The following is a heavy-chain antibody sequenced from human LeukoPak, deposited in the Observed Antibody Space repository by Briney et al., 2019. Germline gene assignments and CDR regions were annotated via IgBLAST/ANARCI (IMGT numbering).Heavy chain of an antibody. CDR2: ISGSGGST. J-gene: IGHJ4*02. Sequence: ASVKVSCKVSGYTLTELSVHWVRQAPGKGLEWVSAISGSGGSTYYADSVKGRFTISRDNSKNTLYLQMNRLRAEGTAEYYCAKGSPYYYDSSGYSHWGQGNLVTVSS. V-gene: IGHV3-23*01. CDR1: GYTLTELS. CDR3: AKGSPYYYDSSGYSH. D-gene: IGHD3-22*01.